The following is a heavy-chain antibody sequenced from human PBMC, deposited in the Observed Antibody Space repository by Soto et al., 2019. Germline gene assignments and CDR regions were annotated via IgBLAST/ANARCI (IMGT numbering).Heavy chain of an antibody. CDR1: GGSISSYY. J-gene: IGHJ6*02. CDR2: IYYSGST. Sequence: SETLSLTCTISGGSISSYYWSWIRQPPGKGLEWIGYIYYSGSTNYNPSLKSRVTISVDTSKNQFSLKLSSVTAADTAVYYCARGDPLLWFGEKVYYGMDVWGQGTTVTVSS. CDR3: ARGDPLLWFGEKVYYGMDV. V-gene: IGHV4-59*01. D-gene: IGHD3-10*01.